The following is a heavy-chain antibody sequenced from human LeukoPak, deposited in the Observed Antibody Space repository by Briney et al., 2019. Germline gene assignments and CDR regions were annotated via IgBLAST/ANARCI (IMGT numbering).Heavy chain of an antibody. CDR1: GGSISSGTYY. V-gene: IGHV4-61*02. D-gene: IGHD6-19*01. Sequence: SETLSLTCTVSGGSISSGTYYWGWIRQPAGKGLEWIGRIYTSGSTNYNPSLKSRVTISVDTSKNQFSLKLTSVTAADTAVYYCARDGVWYSSGWYPDYWGQGTLVTVSS. CDR2: IYTSGST. J-gene: IGHJ4*02. CDR3: ARDGVWYSSGWYPDY.